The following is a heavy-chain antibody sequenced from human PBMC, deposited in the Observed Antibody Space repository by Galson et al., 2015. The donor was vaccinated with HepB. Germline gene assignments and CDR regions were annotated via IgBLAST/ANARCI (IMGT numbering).Heavy chain of an antibody. CDR1: EFAFDNYA. D-gene: IGHD3-10*01. CDR2: ITWDGGRT. J-gene: IGHJ4*02. Sequence: SLRLSCAGFEFAFDNYAMHWVRQAPGKGLEWLSSITWDGGRTYYADAVKGRFTISRDNSKSSLYLQMNSLRTEDTAFYYCAKEFSTGKEDYFDYWGQGTLVTVSS. V-gene: IGHV3-43*01. CDR3: AKEFSTGKEDYFDY.